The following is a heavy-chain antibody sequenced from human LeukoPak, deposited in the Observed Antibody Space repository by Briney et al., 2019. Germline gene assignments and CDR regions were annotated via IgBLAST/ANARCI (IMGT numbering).Heavy chain of an antibody. Sequence: GGSLRLSCAASGFTFSSYGMHWVRQAPGKGLEWVAVISYDGSNKYYADSVKGRFTISRDNSKSTLYLQMNSLRAEDTAVYYCARDSGYGFDYWGQGTLVTVSS. CDR2: ISYDGSNK. CDR3: ARDSGYGFDY. J-gene: IGHJ4*02. CDR1: GFTFSSYG. D-gene: IGHD5-12*01. V-gene: IGHV3-30*03.